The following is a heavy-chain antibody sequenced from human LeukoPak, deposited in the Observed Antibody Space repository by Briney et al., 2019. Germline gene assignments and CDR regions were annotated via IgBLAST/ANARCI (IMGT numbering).Heavy chain of an antibody. CDR2: INQDGSEE. D-gene: IGHD1-26*01. J-gene: IGHJ3*01. CDR1: GFTSRTYW. CDR3: ARSKMELQRNAFDF. Sequence: PGGSLRLSCAASGFTSRTYWMSWIRQAPGKEPEWVADINQDGSEEYYLQSVRGRFTVSRDNAQNAVFLQMTNLRADDTAVYHCARSKMELQRNAFDFWGQGTVVTVSS. V-gene: IGHV3-7*01.